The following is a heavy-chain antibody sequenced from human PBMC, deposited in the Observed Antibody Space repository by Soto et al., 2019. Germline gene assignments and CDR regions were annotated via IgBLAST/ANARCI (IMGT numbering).Heavy chain of an antibody. CDR1: GGSISSGGYS. Sequence: SETLSLTCAVSGGSISSGGYSWSWIRQPPGKGLEWIGYIYHSGSTYYNPSLKSRVTISVDRSKNQFSLKLSSVTAADTDVYYCASEVRGAPHYWGQGTLVTVYS. D-gene: IGHD3-10*01. J-gene: IGHJ4*02. CDR3: ASEVRGAPHY. V-gene: IGHV4-30-2*01. CDR2: IYHSGST.